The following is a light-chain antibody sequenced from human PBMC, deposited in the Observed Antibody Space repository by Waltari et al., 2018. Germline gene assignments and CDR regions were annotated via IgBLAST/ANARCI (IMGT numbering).Light chain of an antibody. CDR2: VNSDGSH. J-gene: IGLJ3*02. CDR3: QAWGTGIQGV. CDR1: SGHSTNA. Sequence: QLGVTQSPSASASLGASVKLTCILSSGHSTNAVAWHQQQPEKGPRFLKKVNSDGSHSKGDGIPDRFSGSSSGAERYLTISSLQSEDEADYYCQAWGTGIQGVFGGGTKLTVL. V-gene: IGLV4-69*01.